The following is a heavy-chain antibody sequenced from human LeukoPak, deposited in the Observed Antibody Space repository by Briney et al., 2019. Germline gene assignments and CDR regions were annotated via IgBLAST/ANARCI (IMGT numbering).Heavy chain of an antibody. J-gene: IGHJ1*01. CDR3: AGGNGYYSLTTY. V-gene: IGHV3-33*03. Sequence: PGRSLRLSCAASDFIFRHYGMHWVRQAPGKGLEWVAVIGDDGSNKHYADSVKGRFTISRDNSKNTVYLQMDSLRAEDTAVYYCAGGNGYYSLTTYWGQGTLVTVSS. D-gene: IGHD3-22*01. CDR2: IGDDGSNK. CDR1: DFIFRHYG.